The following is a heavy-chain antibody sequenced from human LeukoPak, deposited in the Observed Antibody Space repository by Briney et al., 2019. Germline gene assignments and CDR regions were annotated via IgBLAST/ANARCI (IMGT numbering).Heavy chain of an antibody. V-gene: IGHV3-48*03. CDR1: GFTFSSYE. Sequence: GGSLRLSCAASGFTFSSYEMNWVRQAPGKGLEWVSYISSSGSTKYYADSLKGRFTISRDNAKNSLYLQMNSLRAEGTAVYYCARGRYGAYWGQGTLVTVSS. J-gene: IGHJ4*02. D-gene: IGHD3-10*01. CDR2: ISSSGSTK. CDR3: ARGRYGAY.